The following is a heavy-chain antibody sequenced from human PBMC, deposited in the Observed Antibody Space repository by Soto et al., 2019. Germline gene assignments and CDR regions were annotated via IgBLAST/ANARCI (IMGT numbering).Heavy chain of an antibody. V-gene: IGHV3-48*03. J-gene: IGHJ6*02. D-gene: IGHD3-3*01. CDR1: GFTFSSYE. CDR3: AREKYDFWSGLYGMDV. CDR2: ISSSGSTI. Sequence: EVQLVESGGGLVQPGGSLRLSCAASGFTFSSYEMNWVRQAPGKGLEWVSYISSSGSTIYYADSVKGRFTISRDNAKNSLYLQMNSLRAEDTAVYYCAREKYDFWSGLYGMDVWGQGTTVTVSS.